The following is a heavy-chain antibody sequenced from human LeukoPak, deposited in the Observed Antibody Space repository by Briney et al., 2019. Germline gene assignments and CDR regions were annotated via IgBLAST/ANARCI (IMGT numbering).Heavy chain of an antibody. Sequence: GGSLRLSCAASGFTFSSYDMSWVRQAPGKGLEWVSVITGSGDSTYYADSVKGRLTISRDNSKNTLFLQMYSLRAEDTAVYYCAKDHSNTENWFDPWGQGTLVTVSS. D-gene: IGHD4-4*01. CDR3: AKDHSNTENWFDP. CDR2: ITGSGDST. J-gene: IGHJ5*02. CDR1: GFTFSSYD. V-gene: IGHV3-23*01.